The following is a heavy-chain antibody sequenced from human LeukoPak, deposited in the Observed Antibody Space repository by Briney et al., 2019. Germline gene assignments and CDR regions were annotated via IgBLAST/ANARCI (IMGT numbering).Heavy chain of an antibody. CDR1: GFTFSSYE. D-gene: IGHD3-22*01. Sequence: GGSLRLSCAASGFTFSSYEMNWVRQAPGKGLKWVSYISSSGSTIYYADSVKGRFTISRDNAKNSLYLQMNSLRAEDTAVYYCARAYYYDSSGYYATEYFQHWGQGTLVTVSS. CDR3: ARAYYYDSSGYYATEYFQH. J-gene: IGHJ1*01. V-gene: IGHV3-48*03. CDR2: ISSSGSTI.